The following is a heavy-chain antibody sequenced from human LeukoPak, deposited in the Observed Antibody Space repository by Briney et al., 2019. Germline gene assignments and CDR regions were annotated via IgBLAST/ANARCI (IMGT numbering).Heavy chain of an antibody. CDR3: ARDSKTTGWFGGAFDI. J-gene: IGHJ3*02. V-gene: IGHV3-48*03. Sequence: GGSLRLSCETSGVTLSSYELSWVRQPPGKGLEWVAYISRLGTTTYYADSLKGRFTISSDNADKSFFMQMNSLTAADTATYYRARDSKTTGWFGGAFDIWGQGTTVTVSS. CDR1: GVTLSSYE. D-gene: IGHD3-10*01. CDR2: ISRLGTTT.